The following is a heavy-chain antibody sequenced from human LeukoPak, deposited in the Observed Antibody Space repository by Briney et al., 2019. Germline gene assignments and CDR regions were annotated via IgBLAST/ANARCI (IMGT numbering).Heavy chain of an antibody. CDR1: GGSISSYY. V-gene: IGHV4-59*08. D-gene: IGHD2-21*02. Sequence: SETLSLTCTVSGGSISSYYWSWIRQPPGKGLEWIGYIYYSGSTNYNPSLKSRVTISVDTSKNQFSLKLSSVTAADTAVYYCARQVCGGDCYSFYFDYRGQGTLVTVSS. CDR3: ARQVCGGDCYSFYFDY. CDR2: IYYSGST. J-gene: IGHJ4*02.